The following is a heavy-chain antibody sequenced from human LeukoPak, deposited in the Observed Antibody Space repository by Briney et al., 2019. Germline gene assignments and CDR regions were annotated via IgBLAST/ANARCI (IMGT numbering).Heavy chain of an antibody. CDR3: ARGNDY. J-gene: IGHJ4*02. V-gene: IGHV4-59*08. CDR1: GGSISSSY. Sequence: SETLSLTCTVSGGSISSSYWSWIRQPPGKGLEWIGYIYYSGSTNYNPSLKSRVTISVDTSKNQVSLKLSSVTAADTAVYYCARGNDYWGQGTLVTVSS. CDR2: IYYSGST.